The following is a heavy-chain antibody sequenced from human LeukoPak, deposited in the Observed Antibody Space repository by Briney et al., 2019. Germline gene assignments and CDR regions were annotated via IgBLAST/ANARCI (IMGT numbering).Heavy chain of an antibody. Sequence: GGSLRLSCAVSGFTFNNYWMNWVRQAPGKGLEWVSSISSSGSSIYYADSVKGRFTISRDNAKNSLYLQINSLRAEDTAVYYCARDSYWLGGTIGAFDIWGLGTMVTVSS. J-gene: IGHJ3*02. CDR1: GFTFNNYW. CDR3: ARDSYWLGGTIGAFDI. CDR2: ISSSGSSI. D-gene: IGHD3-10*01. V-gene: IGHV3-21*01.